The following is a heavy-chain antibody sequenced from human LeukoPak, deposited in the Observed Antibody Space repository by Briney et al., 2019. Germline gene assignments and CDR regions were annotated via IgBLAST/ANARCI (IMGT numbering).Heavy chain of an antibody. CDR2: ISYDGSNK. CDR3: AKDLVTGYSYGRIGY. CDR1: GFTFSSYG. J-gene: IGHJ4*02. Sequence: GGSLRLSCAASGFTFSSYGMHWVRQAPGKGLEWVAVISYDGSNKYYADSVKGRFTISRDNSKNTPYLQMNSLRAEDTAVYYCAKDLVTGYSYGRIGYWGQGTLVTVSS. V-gene: IGHV3-30*18. D-gene: IGHD5-18*01.